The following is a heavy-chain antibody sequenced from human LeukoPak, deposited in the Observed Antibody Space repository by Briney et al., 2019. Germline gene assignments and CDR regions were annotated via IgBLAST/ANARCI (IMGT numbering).Heavy chain of an antibody. CDR3: AKENPYYYYYMDV. J-gene: IGHJ6*03. CDR2: IRYDGSNK. Sequence: GGSLRLSCAASGFTFSSYGMHWVRQAPGKGLEWVAFIRYDGSNKYYADSVKGRFTISRDNSKNTLYLQMNSLRAEDTAVYYCAKENPYYYYYMDVWGKGTTVTISS. CDR1: GFTFSSYG. V-gene: IGHV3-30*02.